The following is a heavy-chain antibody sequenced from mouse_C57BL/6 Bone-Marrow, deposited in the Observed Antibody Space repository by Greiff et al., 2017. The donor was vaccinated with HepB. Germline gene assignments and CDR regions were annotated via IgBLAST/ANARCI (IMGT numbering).Heavy chain of an antibody. Sequence: EVQGVESGGDLVKPGGSLKLSCAASGFTFSSYGMSWVRQTPDKRLEWVATISSGGSYTYYPDSVKGRFTISRDNAKNTLYLQMSSLKSEDTAMYYCARALYGSTFYYAMDYWGQGTSVTVSS. CDR1: GFTFSSYG. CDR3: ARALYGSTFYYAMDY. CDR2: ISSGGSYT. V-gene: IGHV5-6*01. D-gene: IGHD1-1*01. J-gene: IGHJ4*01.